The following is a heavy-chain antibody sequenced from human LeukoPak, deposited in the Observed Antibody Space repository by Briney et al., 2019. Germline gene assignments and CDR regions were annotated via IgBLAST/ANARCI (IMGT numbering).Heavy chain of an antibody. V-gene: IGHV3-33*01. CDR1: GFTFSSYG. D-gene: IGHD6-13*01. Sequence: GGSLRLSCAASGFTFSSYGMHWVRQAPGKGLEWVAVIWYDGSNKYYVDSVKGRFTISRDNSKNTLYLQMNSLRAEDTAVYYCARALRNSWYVDYWGQGTLVTVSS. CDR3: ARALRNSWYVDY. J-gene: IGHJ4*02. CDR2: IWYDGSNK.